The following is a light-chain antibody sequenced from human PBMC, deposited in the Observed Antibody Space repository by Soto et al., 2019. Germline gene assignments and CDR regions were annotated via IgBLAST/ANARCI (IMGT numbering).Light chain of an antibody. V-gene: IGKV3-20*01. CDR2: GAS. Sequence: EIVLTQSPGTLSLSPGERATLSCRASQSVSSSYLAWYQQKPGQAPRHLIYGASSRATGIPDRFSGSGSETDFTLTISRLEPEDFSVYYCQQYGSSPPWTFGQGTKVEIK. CDR1: QSVSSSY. J-gene: IGKJ1*01. CDR3: QQYGSSPPWT.